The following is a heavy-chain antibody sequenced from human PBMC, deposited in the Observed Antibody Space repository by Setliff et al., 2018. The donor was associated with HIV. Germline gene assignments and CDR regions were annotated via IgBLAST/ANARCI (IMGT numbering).Heavy chain of an antibody. CDR1: GGSLTNHY. D-gene: IGHD5-18*01. CDR3: ARQGAGYSDDY. CDR2: ITDTGHT. J-gene: IGHJ4*02. V-gene: IGHV4-34*01. Sequence: SETLSLTCTVYGGSLTNHYWTWIRQPPGRGLEWIGEITDTGHTNYNSSLQSRATISLDTPRKQFSLKLSSVTAADTAVYYCARQGAGYSDDYWGQGTLVTVSS.